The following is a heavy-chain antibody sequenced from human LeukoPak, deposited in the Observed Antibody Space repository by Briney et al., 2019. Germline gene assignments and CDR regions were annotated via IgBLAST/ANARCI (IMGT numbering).Heavy chain of an antibody. CDR1: GYTFTSYD. CDR2: FDPENGEI. V-gene: IGHV1-24*01. J-gene: IGHJ5*02. CDR3: ANGDYGYWFDP. Sequence: GASVKVSCKASGYTFTSYDINWVRQAPGKGLEWMGGFDPENGEITYAQKFQGRVTMTEDTSTDTAYMELSSLRSEDTAVYYCANGDYGYWFDPWGQGTLVIVSS. D-gene: IGHD4-17*01.